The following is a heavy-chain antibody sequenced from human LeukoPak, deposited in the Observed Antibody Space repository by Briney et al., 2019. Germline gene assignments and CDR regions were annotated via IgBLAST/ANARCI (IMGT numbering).Heavy chain of an antibody. CDR2: ISGSGGST. CDR1: GFTFSSYW. J-gene: IGHJ4*02. V-gene: IGHV3-23*01. CDR3: AKDRYRYSGSYFWVY. D-gene: IGHD1-26*01. Sequence: GGSLRLSCAASGFTFSSYWMSWVRQAPGKGLEWVSAISGSGGSTYYADSVKGRFTISRDNSKNTLYLQMNSLRAEDTAVYYCAKDRYRYSGSYFWVYWGQGTLVTVSS.